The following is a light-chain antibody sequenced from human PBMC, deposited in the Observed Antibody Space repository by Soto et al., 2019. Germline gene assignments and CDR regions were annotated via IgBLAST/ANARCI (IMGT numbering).Light chain of an antibody. V-gene: IGLV2-14*01. CDR2: DVS. J-gene: IGLJ1*01. CDR3: SSYTSDITPYV. Sequence: QCALTQPASVSGSPGQSITISCTGTSSDVGGYNYVSWYQQHPGKAPKLTIYDVSTRPSGVSNRFSGSKSGNTASLTISGLQAEDEADYYCSSYTSDITPYVFGAGTKVTVL. CDR1: SSDVGGYNY.